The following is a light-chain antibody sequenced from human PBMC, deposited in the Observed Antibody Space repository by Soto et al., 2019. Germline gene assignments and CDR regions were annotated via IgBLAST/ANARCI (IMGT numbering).Light chain of an antibody. CDR2: DVG. J-gene: IGLJ1*01. CDR1: SSDVGAYNY. CDR3: SSYTTSTTYV. V-gene: IGLV2-14*03. Sequence: HSALTQPASVSGSPGQSIAISCTGTSSDVGAYNYVSWFQQHPGKAPKLIIYDVGSRPSGVSNRFSGSKSGNTASLTISGLQAEDEADYYCSSYTTSTTYVFGTGTKLTVL.